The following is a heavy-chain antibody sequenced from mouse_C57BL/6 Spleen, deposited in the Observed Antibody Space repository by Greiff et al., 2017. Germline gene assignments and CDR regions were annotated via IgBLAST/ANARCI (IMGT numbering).Heavy chain of an antibody. V-gene: IGHV1-76*01. CDR3: ARGTTVVRDHFDY. CDR1: GYTFTDYY. D-gene: IGHD1-1*01. CDR2: IYPGSGNT. J-gene: IGHJ2*01. Sequence: VQLQQSGAELVRPGASVKLSCKASGYTFTDYYINWVKQRPGQGLEWIARIYPGSGNTYYNEKFKGKATLTAEKSSSTAYMQLSSLTSEDSAVDFCARGTTVVRDHFDYWGQGTTLTVSS.